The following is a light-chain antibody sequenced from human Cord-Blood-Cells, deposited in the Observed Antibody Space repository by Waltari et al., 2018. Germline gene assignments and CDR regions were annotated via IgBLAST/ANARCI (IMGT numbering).Light chain of an antibody. Sequence: DIQLTQSPSSLSVSVGDRVPITCRASQGISSSLAWYQQKPGKDPTLLIYAASTLQSGVPSRFSGSGSGTDFTLTISSLQPEDFATYYCQQLNSYPYTFGQGTKLEIK. CDR1: QGISSS. J-gene: IGKJ2*01. CDR2: AAS. V-gene: IGKV1-9*01. CDR3: QQLNSYPYT.